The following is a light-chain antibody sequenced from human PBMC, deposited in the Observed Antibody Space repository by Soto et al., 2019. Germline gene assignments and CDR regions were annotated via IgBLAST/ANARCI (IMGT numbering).Light chain of an antibody. Sequence: AIQMTQSPSSLSASVGDRVTITCRAGQDIGSDLGWYQQRPGKAPRLLISAASDLQSGVPSRCSGSGSGTDFTLTISSLQPEDFATYYCLQDKNYPYTLGQGTKVELK. CDR2: AAS. V-gene: IGKV1-6*01. CDR1: QDIGSD. J-gene: IGKJ2*01. CDR3: LQDKNYPYT.